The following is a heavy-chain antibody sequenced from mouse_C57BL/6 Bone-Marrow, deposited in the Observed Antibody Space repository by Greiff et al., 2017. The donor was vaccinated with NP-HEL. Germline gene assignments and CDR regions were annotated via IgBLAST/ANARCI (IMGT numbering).Heavy chain of an antibody. J-gene: IGHJ3*01. Sequence: EVKLQESGAELVRPGASVKLSCTASGFNIKDDYMHWVKQRPEQGLEWIGWIDPENGDTEYASKFQGKATITADTSSNTAYLQLSSLTSEDTAVYYCTTQAYYSPWFAYWGQGTLVTVSA. CDR3: TTQAYYSPWFAY. CDR1: GFNIKDDY. V-gene: IGHV14-4*01. CDR2: IDPENGDT. D-gene: IGHD2-12*01.